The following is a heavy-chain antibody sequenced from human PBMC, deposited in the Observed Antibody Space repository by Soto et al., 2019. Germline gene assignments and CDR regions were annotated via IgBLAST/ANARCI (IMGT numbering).Heavy chain of an antibody. J-gene: IGHJ6*02. CDR2: IYYSGST. V-gene: IGHV4-59*01. CDR1: GGSISSYY. Sequence: QVQLQESGPGLVKPSETLSLTCTVSGGSISSYYWSWIRQPPGKGLEWIGYIYYSGSTNYNPSLKSRVTISVDTSKNRFSLKLSSVTAADTAVYYCARALFRSYYDSSGYYYDYYYGMDVWGQGTTVTVSS. CDR3: ARALFRSYYDSSGYYYDYYYGMDV. D-gene: IGHD3-22*01.